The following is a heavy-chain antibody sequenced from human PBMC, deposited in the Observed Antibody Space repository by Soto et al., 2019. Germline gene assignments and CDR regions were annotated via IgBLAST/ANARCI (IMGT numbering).Heavy chain of an antibody. J-gene: IGHJ5*02. Sequence: EVQLVESGGGLVKPGGSLRLSCAASGFTFSTYNMNWVRQAPGKGLEWVSSISSSSDYIYYADSVKGRFTISRDNAKNSLYLQMNSLSDEDTAVYYCASGGTTGTTATNWFDPWGQGTLVTVSS. CDR2: ISSSSDYI. CDR3: ASGGTTGTTATNWFDP. V-gene: IGHV3-21*01. D-gene: IGHD1-1*01. CDR1: GFTFSTYN.